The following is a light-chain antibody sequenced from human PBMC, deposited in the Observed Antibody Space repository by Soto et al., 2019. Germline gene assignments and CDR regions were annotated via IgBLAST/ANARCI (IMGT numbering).Light chain of an antibody. CDR2: DAS. V-gene: IGKV3-11*01. Sequence: EIVLTQSPATLSLSPGERATLSCRASQSVGNYLTWYQQKPGQAPRLLIYDASNRATGIPARFSGSGSGTDFTLTISSLEPEDFAVYYCQQRSNWPPLTFGGGNKVEIK. J-gene: IGKJ4*01. CDR3: QQRSNWPPLT. CDR1: QSVGNY.